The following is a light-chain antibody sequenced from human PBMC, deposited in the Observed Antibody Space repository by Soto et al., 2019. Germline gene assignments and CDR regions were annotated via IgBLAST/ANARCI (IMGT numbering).Light chain of an antibody. V-gene: IGLV1-51*01. CDR3: GTWDSSLSAVV. CDR2: DNN. J-gene: IGLJ2*01. CDR1: SSDVGDFKY. Sequence: QSALTQPRSVSGSPGQSVTISCTGTSSDVGDFKYVSWYQQLPGTAPKLLIYDNNKRPSGIPDRFSGSKSGTSATLGITGLQTGDEADYYCGTWDSSLSAVVFGGGTKLTVL.